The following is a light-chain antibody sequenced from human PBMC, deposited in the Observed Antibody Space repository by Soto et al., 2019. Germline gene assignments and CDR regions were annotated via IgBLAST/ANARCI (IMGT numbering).Light chain of an antibody. CDR3: HQYSRFPRT. Sequence: DIQMTQSSSTLSASVGDRVTITFWASQSISSWLAWYQQIPGKAPKLLIYKASSLQSGVPSRFSGSGSETEFTLTITGLQPDDFATYYCHQYSRFPRTFGQGTKVDIK. CDR2: KAS. CDR1: QSISSW. V-gene: IGKV1-5*03. J-gene: IGKJ1*01.